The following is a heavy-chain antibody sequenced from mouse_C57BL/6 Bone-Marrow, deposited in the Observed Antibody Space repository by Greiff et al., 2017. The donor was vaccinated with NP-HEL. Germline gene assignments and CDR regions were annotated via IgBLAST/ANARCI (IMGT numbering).Heavy chain of an antibody. Sequence: EVQLQQSGTVLARPGASVKMSCKTSGYTFTSYWMHWVKQRPGQGLEWIGAIYPGNSDTSYNQKFKGKAKLTAVTSASTAYMELSSLTNEDSAVYYCTRDTTVVAFYWYFDVWGTGTTVTVSS. CDR3: TRDTTVVAFYWYFDV. J-gene: IGHJ1*03. CDR2: IYPGNSDT. CDR1: GYTFTSYW. V-gene: IGHV1-5*01. D-gene: IGHD1-1*01.